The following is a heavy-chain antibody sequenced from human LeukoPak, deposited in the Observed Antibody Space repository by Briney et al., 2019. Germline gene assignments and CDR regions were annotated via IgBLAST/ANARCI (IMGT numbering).Heavy chain of an antibody. V-gene: IGHV3-21*01. CDR2: ISSSSSSI. Sequence: GRSLRLSCAASGFTFSGYSMNWVRQVPGKGLEWVSSISSSSSSIYYADSVKGRFTISRDNAKNSLYLQMNSLRAEDTAVYYCARANPPAISFFDYWGQGTLVTVSS. J-gene: IGHJ4*02. D-gene: IGHD3-9*01. CDR1: GFTFSGYS. CDR3: ARANPPAISFFDY.